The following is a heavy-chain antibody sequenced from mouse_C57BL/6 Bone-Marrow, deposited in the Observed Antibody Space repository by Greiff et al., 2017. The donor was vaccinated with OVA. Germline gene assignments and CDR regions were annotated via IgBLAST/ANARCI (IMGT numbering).Heavy chain of an antibody. CDR2: IYPGDGDT. D-gene: IGHD1-1*01. Sequence: QVQLQQSGPELVKPGASVKISCKASGYAFSSSWMNWVKQRPGKGLEWIGRIYPGDGDTNYNGKFKGKATLTADKSSSTAYMQLSSLTSEDSAVYFCARSLTTVVGDMDYWGQGTSVTVSS. CDR1: GYAFSSSW. J-gene: IGHJ4*01. V-gene: IGHV1-82*01. CDR3: ARSLTTVVGDMDY.